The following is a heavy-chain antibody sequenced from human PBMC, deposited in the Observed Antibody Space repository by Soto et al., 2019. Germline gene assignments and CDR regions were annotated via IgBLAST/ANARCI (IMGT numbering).Heavy chain of an antibody. J-gene: IGHJ6*02. CDR2: ISGSAGST. Sequence: GGSLRLSCAASGFTFSSHAMSWLRQTPGKGLEWVSAISGSAGSTYYADSVKGRFTISRDNSKNTLYLQMNSLRAEDTAVYYCASNMVFGEYGLDVWGQGTTVTVSS. V-gene: IGHV3-23*01. CDR3: ASNMVFGEYGLDV. CDR1: GFTFSSHA. D-gene: IGHD3-10*02.